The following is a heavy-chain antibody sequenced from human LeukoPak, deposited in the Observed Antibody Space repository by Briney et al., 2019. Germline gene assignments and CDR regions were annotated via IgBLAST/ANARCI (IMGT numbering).Heavy chain of an antibody. CDR3: AKDPYSGYDWLSYFDY. D-gene: IGHD5-12*01. Sequence: GGSLRLSCAASRFTFSSYAMSWVRQAPGKGLEWVSGVSGNGAGTYYADSVKGRFTISRDNSKNTLYLQMNSLRAEDTAVYYCAKDPYSGYDWLSYFDYWGQGTLVTVSS. V-gene: IGHV3-23*01. CDR2: VSGNGAGT. J-gene: IGHJ4*02. CDR1: RFTFSSYA.